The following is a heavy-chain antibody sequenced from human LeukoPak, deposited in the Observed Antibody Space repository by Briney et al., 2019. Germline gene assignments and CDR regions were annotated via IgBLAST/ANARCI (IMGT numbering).Heavy chain of an antibody. V-gene: IGHV1-18*01. CDR1: GCTFTSYG. CDR2: ISAYNGNT. Sequence: ASVKVSCKASGCTFTSYGISWVRQAPGQGLEWMGWISAYNGNTNYAQKLQGRVTMTTDTSTSTAYMELRSLRSDDTAVYYCAREVYPLSIVVVPAAMALDYWGQGTLVTVSS. J-gene: IGHJ4*02. D-gene: IGHD2-2*01. CDR3: AREVYPLSIVVVPAAMALDY.